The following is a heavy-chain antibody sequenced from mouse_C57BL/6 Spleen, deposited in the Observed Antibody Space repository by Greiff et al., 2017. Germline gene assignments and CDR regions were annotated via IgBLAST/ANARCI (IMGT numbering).Heavy chain of an antibody. D-gene: IGHD4-1*01. CDR2: INYDGSST. J-gene: IGHJ1*03. V-gene: IGHV5-16*01. Sequence: EVKLMESEGGLVQPGSSMKLSCTASGFTFSDYYMAWVRQVPEKGLEWVANINYDGSSTYYLDSLKSRFIISRDNAKNILYLQMSSLKSEDTATYYCAREELGRGYFDVWGTGTTVTVSS. CDR3: AREELGRGYFDV. CDR1: GFTFSDYY.